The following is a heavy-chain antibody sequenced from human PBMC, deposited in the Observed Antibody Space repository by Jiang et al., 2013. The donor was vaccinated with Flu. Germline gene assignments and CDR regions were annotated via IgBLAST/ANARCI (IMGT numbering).Heavy chain of an antibody. CDR1: TSYA. Sequence: TSYAMNWVRQAPGQGLEWMGWINTNTGNPTYAQGFTGRFVFSLDTSVSTAYLQISSLKAEDTAVYYCARGADDYIWGSYRWSFDLWGRGTLVTVSS. CDR3: ARGADDYIWGSYRWSFDL. J-gene: IGHJ2*01. V-gene: IGHV7-4-1*02. D-gene: IGHD3-16*02. CDR2: INTNTGNP.